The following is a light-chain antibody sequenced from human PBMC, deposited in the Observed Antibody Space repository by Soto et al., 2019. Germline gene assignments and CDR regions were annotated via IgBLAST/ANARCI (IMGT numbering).Light chain of an antibody. V-gene: IGKV3-20*01. CDR2: GAS. CDR1: QSVSSSF. J-gene: IGKJ1*01. Sequence: IVLTQSPGTLSLSPGERATLSCKASQSVSSSFLAWYQQKHGRAPRLLIYGASSRATGIPDRFSGSGSGTDFTLTISRLEPEDFALYYCQQYGASPPTFGQGTKVEIK. CDR3: QQYGASPPT.